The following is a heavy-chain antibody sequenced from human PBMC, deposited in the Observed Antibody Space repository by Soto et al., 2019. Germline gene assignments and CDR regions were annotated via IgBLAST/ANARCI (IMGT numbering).Heavy chain of an antibody. J-gene: IGHJ4*02. CDR3: ARGSGYYFY. CDR1: GGSISSGDYY. CDR2: IYYSGST. Sequence: PSETLSLTCTVSGGSISSGDYYWSWIRQPPGKGLEWIGYIYYSGSTYYNPSLKSRVTISVDTSKSQFSLRLSSVTAADTAVYYCARGSGYYFYWGQGTLVTVSS. D-gene: IGHD3-22*01. V-gene: IGHV4-30-4*02.